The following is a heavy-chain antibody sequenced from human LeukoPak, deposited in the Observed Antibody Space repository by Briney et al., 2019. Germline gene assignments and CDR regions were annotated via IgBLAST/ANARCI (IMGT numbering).Heavy chain of an antibody. Sequence: GGSLRLSCTASGFTFGDYAMTWVRQAPGKGLEWVSGISGSGGSTYYADSVKGRFTISRDNSKSTLYLQMNTLRAEDTALYYCAKRGYCSGGSCAYYYYYGLDVWGQGTTVTISS. D-gene: IGHD2-15*01. CDR2: ISGSGGST. CDR1: GFTFGDYA. J-gene: IGHJ6*02. V-gene: IGHV3-23*01. CDR3: AKRGYCSGGSCAYYYYYGLDV.